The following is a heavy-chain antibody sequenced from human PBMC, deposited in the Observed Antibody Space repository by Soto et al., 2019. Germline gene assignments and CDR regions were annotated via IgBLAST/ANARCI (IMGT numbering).Heavy chain of an antibody. J-gene: IGHJ3*02. CDR1: GGTFSSYA. V-gene: IGHV1-69*12. CDR3: ARDLSLDFDDAFDI. Sequence: QVQLVQSGAEVKKPGSSVKVSCKASGGTFSSYAISWVRQAPGQGLEWMGGIIPIFGTANYAQKFQGRVTITADESTSTAYMEQSSLRSEDTAVYYCARDLSLDFDDAFDIWAQGTMVTVSS. CDR2: IIPIFGTA.